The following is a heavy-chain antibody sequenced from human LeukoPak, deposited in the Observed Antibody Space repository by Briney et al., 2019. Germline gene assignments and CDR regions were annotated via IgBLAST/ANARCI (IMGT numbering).Heavy chain of an antibody. CDR3: AKEAYGDYVEDWFDP. D-gene: IGHD4-17*01. Sequence: TGGSLRLSCAASGFTFSSYAMSWVRQAPGKGLEWVSAISGSGGSTYYADSVKGRFTISRDNSKNTLYLQMKSLRAEDTAVYYCAKEAYGDYVEDWFDPWGQGTLVTVSS. J-gene: IGHJ5*02. V-gene: IGHV3-23*01. CDR1: GFTFSSYA. CDR2: ISGSGGST.